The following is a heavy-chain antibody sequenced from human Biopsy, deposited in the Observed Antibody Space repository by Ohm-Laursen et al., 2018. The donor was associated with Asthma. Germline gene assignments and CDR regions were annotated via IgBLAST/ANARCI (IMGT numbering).Heavy chain of an antibody. CDR3: ARRITIFGVVQKDHGMDA. D-gene: IGHD3-3*01. V-gene: IGHV4-39*01. CDR1: RGYIRSYDHH. J-gene: IGHJ6*02. CDR2: GFYSGTT. Sequence: GTLSLTCTVSRGYIRSYDHHWAWIRQPPGKGLEWIGSGFYSGTTHYSPSLARRVSISVDTSMNQFSMTLRSVTAADTAVYFCARRITIFGVVQKDHGMDAWGQGTTVIVSS.